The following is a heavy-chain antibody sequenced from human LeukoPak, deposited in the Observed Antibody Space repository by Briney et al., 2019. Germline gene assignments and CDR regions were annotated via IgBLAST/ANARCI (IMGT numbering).Heavy chain of an antibody. D-gene: IGHD6-13*01. CDR1: GGSISSGSYY. V-gene: IGHV4-61*02. CDR3: ARDRSSSGYFDY. CDR2: IYTCGST. Sequence: PSETLSLTCTVSGGSISSGSYYWSWIRQPAGKGLEWIGRIYTCGSTNYNPSLKSRVTISVDTSKNQFSLKLSSVTAADTAVYYCARDRSSSGYFDYWGQGTLVTVSS. J-gene: IGHJ4*02.